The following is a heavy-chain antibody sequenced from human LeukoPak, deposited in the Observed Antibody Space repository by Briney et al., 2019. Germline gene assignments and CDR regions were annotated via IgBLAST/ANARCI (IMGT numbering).Heavy chain of an antibody. J-gene: IGHJ4*02. CDR2: ISGSGGSR. Sequence: GGSLRLSCAASGFTFSSYAMTWVRQAPGEGLEWVSGISGSGGSRYYADSVKGRFTISRDNSKNTLYLQMTSLRAEDTAVYYCVQYSSDWYSVYDYWGQGTLVTVSS. D-gene: IGHD6-19*01. V-gene: IGHV3-23*01. CDR1: GFTFSSYA. CDR3: VQYSSDWYSVYDY.